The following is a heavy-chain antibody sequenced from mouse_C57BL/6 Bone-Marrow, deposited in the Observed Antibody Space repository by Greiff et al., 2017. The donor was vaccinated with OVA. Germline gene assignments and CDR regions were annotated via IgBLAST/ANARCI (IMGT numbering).Heavy chain of an antibody. Sequence: QVQLQQSGAELVKPGASVKLSCKASGYTFTSYWMHWVKQRPGQGLEWIGMIHPTSGSTNYNEKFKSKATLTVDKSSSTAYMQLSSLTSEDSAVYYCARYDGYSPWFAYWGQGTLVTVSA. D-gene: IGHD2-3*01. CDR1: GYTFTSYW. CDR3: ARYDGYSPWFAY. CDR2: IHPTSGST. J-gene: IGHJ3*01. V-gene: IGHV1-64*01.